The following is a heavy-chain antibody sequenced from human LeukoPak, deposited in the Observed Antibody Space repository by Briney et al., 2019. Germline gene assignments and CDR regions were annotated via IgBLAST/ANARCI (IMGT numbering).Heavy chain of an antibody. D-gene: IGHD1-1*01. CDR1: GFTFSSYA. V-gene: IGHV3-48*04. J-gene: IGHJ4*02. CDR3: ARWNLGSDY. Sequence: GGSLRLSCAASGFTFSSYAMSRVRQAPGKGLKWLSYISSSSTTKYHADSVKGRFTISRDNTKNSLYLQMNSLRAEDTGVYYCARWNLGSDYWGQGTLVTVSS. CDR2: ISSSSTTK.